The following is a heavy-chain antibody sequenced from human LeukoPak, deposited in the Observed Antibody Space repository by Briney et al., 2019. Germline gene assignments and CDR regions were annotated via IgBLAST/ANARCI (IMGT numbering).Heavy chain of an antibody. J-gene: IGHJ6*02. Sequence: PSETLSLTCTVSGASISSYYWSWIRQPPGKGLEYIGYIYYSGSTNYNPSLKSRVTISLETSKNQFSLKLSSVTAADTAVYYCARSTLPYYYYGMDVWGQGTTVTVSS. CDR1: GASISSYY. D-gene: IGHD2-2*01. CDR2: IYYSGST. V-gene: IGHV4-59*01. CDR3: ARSTLPYYYYGMDV.